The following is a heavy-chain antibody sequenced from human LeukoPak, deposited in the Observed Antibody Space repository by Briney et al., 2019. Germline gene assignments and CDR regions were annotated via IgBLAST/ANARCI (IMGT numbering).Heavy chain of an antibody. Sequence: GGSLRLSCAASGFTFSTYAMSWVRQAPGKRLKWVSAISDSGGSTYYADSVKGRFTISRDNSRNTLHLQMNSLRAEDTALYYCAKAHLPDYYYMDVWGKGTTVTVSS. CDR3: AKAHLPDYYYMDV. CDR2: ISDSGGST. J-gene: IGHJ6*03. CDR1: GFTFSTYA. V-gene: IGHV3-23*01.